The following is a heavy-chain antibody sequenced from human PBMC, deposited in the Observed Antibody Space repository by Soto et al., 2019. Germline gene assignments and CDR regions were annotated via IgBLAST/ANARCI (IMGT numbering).Heavy chain of an antibody. V-gene: IGHV4-30-4*01. J-gene: IGHJ5*02. CDR1: GGSISSGDYY. CDR2: IYYSGST. Sequence: SETLSLTCTVSGGSISSGDYYWSWIRQPPGKGLEWIGYIYYSGSTYYNPSLKSRVTISVDTSKNQFSLKLSSVTAADTAVYYCARAARQLWFGWFDPWGQGTLVTVSS. CDR3: ARAARQLWFGWFDP. D-gene: IGHD3-10*01.